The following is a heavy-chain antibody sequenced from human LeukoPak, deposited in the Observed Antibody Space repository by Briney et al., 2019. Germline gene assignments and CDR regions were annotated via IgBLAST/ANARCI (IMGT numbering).Heavy chain of an antibody. J-gene: IGHJ4*02. V-gene: IGHV1-2*02. CDR3: ARGTSAVTMY. CDR2: INPNSGGT. D-gene: IGHD4-17*01. CDR1: GYTFTSYG. Sequence: ASVKVSCKASGYTFTSYGISWVRQAPGQGLEWMGWINPNSGGTNYAQKFQGRVTMTRDTSISTAYMELSRLRSDDTAVYYCARGTSAVTMYWGQGTLVTVSS.